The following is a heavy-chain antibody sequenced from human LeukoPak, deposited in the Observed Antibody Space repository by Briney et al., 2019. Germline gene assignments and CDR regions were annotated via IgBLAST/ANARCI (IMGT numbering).Heavy chain of an antibody. CDR1: GFTFSRSGMH. CDR3: AHRRDRSGYNY. D-gene: IGHD3-22*01. CDR2: IYWNDDK. Sequence: LRLSCAASGFTFSRSGMHWVRQPPGKALEWLALIYWNDDKRYSPSLKSRFTITKDTSKNQVVLTMTNMDPVDTATYYCAHRRDRSGYNYWGQGTLVTVSS. J-gene: IGHJ4*02. V-gene: IGHV2-5*08.